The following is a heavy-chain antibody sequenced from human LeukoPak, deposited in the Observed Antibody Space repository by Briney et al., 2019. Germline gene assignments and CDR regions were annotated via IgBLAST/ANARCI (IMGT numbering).Heavy chain of an antibody. Sequence: ASVKVSCKASGYPFNNYDINWVRQAPGKGLEWMGGFDPEDGETIYAQKFQGRVTMTEDTSTDTAYMELSSLRSEDTAVYYCATGHPESYGYWSGAFDIWGQGTMVTVSS. V-gene: IGHV1-24*01. CDR3: ATGHPESYGYWSGAFDI. CDR2: FDPEDGET. CDR1: GYPFNNYD. D-gene: IGHD2-2*03. J-gene: IGHJ3*02.